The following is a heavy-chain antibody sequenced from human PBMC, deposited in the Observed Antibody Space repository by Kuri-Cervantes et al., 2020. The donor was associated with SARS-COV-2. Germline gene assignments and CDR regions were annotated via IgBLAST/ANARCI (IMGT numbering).Heavy chain of an antibody. CDR3: ATSLPYYYGSGSYAIGVDAFDI. CDR2: IYYSGST. D-gene: IGHD3-10*01. CDR1: GYSISSGYY. V-gene: IGHV4-38-2*01. J-gene: IGHJ3*02. Sequence: SETLSLTCAVSGYSISSGYYWGWIRQPPGEGLEWIGSIYYSGSTYYNPSLKSRVTISVDTSKNQFSLKLSSVTAADTAVYYCATSLPYYYGSGSYAIGVDAFDIWGQGTMVTVSS.